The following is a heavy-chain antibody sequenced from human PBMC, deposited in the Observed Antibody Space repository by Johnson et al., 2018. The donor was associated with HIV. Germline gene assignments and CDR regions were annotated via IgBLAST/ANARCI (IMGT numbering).Heavy chain of an antibody. Sequence: QMQLVESGGGVVQPGRSLRLSCAASGFTFSSYGMHWVRQAPGKGLEWVAVIWYDGSNKYYADSVKGRFTISRDNSKNTLYFQMNGLRAEDTAVYYCAKQNRGAFDIWGQGTMVTVSS. CDR2: IWYDGSNK. CDR3: AKQNRGAFDI. J-gene: IGHJ3*02. V-gene: IGHV3-33*06. CDR1: GFTFSSYG.